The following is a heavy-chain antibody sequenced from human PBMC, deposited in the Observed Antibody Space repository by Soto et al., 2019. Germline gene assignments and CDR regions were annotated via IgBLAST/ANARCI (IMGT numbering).Heavy chain of an antibody. J-gene: IGHJ4*02. Sequence: PGGPMRHSCAASGYSITLHGMHWVRQSPGKGLEWVALIWFHGTDQYYADSVRGRFTVSRDTSTNTVFLQMHSLRADDTATYYCGKDIRSGSIDYWGQGTPVTVSS. CDR2: IWFHGTDQ. CDR3: GKDIRSGSIDY. D-gene: IGHD1-1*01. CDR1: GYSITLHG. V-gene: IGHV3-33*02.